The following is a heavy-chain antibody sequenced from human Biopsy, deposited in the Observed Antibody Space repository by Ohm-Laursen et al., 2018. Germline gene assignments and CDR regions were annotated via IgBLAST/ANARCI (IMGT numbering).Heavy chain of an antibody. CDR3: AADADGYYTEFDY. CDR1: GGPSSNYA. CDR2: IVPVLGHL. J-gene: IGHJ4*02. Sequence: GASVKVSCKASGGPSSNYAFSWVRHAPGQGLEWVGRIVPVLGHLNYAQRFQGRVSITADKSTSYVFMELSRLTSGDTAVYYCAADADGYYTEFDYWGPGTLVTVSS. D-gene: IGHD3-3*01. V-gene: IGHV1-69*04.